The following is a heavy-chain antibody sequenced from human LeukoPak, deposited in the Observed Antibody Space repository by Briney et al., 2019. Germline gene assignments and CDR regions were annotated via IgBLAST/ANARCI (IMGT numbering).Heavy chain of an antibody. Sequence: GGSLRLSCAASGFTFSNYAMSWVRQAPGKGLEWVSGISETGGTTFYADSVKGRFTISRDNSKNTLYVQMNSLRAEDTAVYYCVKDHLSSPNTYGYSFDSWGQGTLVTVSS. CDR2: ISETGGTT. V-gene: IGHV3-23*01. CDR1: GFTFSNYA. J-gene: IGHJ4*02. CDR3: VKDHLSSPNTYGYSFDS. D-gene: IGHD5-18*01.